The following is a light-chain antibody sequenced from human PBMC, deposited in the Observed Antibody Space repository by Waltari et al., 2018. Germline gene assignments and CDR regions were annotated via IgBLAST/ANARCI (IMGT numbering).Light chain of an antibody. Sequence: SHLPPPASASGSPGTTSSTACSGTSSDVCGYNCVSWYQEHPGKAPTLLIYDHSSRPSGVSNRFSGSKSGNTASLAISGLQAEDEADYYCSSYISSSTRELFGGGTSLTVL. CDR2: DHS. CDR1: SSDVCGYNC. CDR3: SSYISSSTREL. J-gene: IGLJ2*01. V-gene: IGLV2-14*03.